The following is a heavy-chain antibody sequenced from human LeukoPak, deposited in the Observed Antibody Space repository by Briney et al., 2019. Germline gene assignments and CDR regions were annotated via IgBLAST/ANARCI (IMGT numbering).Heavy chain of an antibody. Sequence: SETLSLTCTVSGGSISSSSYYWGWIRQPPGKGLEWIGSIYYSGSTYYNPSLKSRVTISVDTSKNQFSLKLSSVTAADTAVYYCARVFRRGGSYLAANAFDIWGQGTMVTVSS. CDR1: GGSISSSSYY. CDR2: IYYSGST. CDR3: ARVFRRGGSYLAANAFDI. V-gene: IGHV4-39*07. J-gene: IGHJ3*02. D-gene: IGHD1-26*01.